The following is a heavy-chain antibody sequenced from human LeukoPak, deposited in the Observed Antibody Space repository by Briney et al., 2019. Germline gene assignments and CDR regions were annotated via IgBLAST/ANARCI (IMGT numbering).Heavy chain of an antibody. CDR1: DYSFSSNG. CDR2: ISAYNGNT. D-gene: IGHD3-10*01. V-gene: IGHV1-18*01. J-gene: IGHJ6*03. CDR3: ARVNSGTYYLYYYYYMDV. Sequence: ASVKVSCKASDYSFSSNGFTWVRQAPGQGLEWMGWISAYNGNTNYAQKLQGRVTMTTDTSTTTAYMELRSLRSDDTAVYYCARVNSGTYYLYYYYYMDVWGKGTTVTISS.